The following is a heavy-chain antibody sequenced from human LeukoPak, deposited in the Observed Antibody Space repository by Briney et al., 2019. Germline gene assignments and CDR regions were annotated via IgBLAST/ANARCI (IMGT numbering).Heavy chain of an antibody. V-gene: IGHV5-51*01. CDR3: ARRDCSSTSCSFDY. CDR1: GYSFTSYW. Sequence: KLGESLKISCKGSGYSFTSYWIGWVRQMPGKGLEWMGIIYPGDSDTRYSPSFQGQVTISADKSISTAYLQWSSPKASDTAMYYCARRDCSSTSCSFDYWGQGTLVTVSS. D-gene: IGHD2-2*01. CDR2: IYPGDSDT. J-gene: IGHJ4*02.